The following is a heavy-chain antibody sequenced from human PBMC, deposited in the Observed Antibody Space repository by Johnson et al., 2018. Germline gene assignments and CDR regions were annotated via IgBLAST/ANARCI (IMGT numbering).Heavy chain of an antibody. Sequence: VQLVESGGGLVQXGGSXRLXCAASGFTFSSYAMSWVRQAPGKGLEWVAAISGSGGSTYYADSVKGRFTISRDNSKNTLYLQMNSLRAEDTAVNYCARKVAFDIWGQGTMVTVSS. CDR1: GFTFSSYA. J-gene: IGHJ3*02. D-gene: IGHD1-14*01. CDR2: ISGSGGST. CDR3: ARKVAFDI. V-gene: IGHV3-23*04.